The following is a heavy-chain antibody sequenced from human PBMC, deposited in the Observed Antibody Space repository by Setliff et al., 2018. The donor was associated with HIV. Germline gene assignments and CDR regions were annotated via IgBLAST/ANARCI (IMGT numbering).Heavy chain of an antibody. CDR2: INHSGST. V-gene: IGHV4-38-2*02. Sequence: ETLSLTCTVSGYSISSGYYWGWVRQPPGKGLDWIGEINHSGSTNYNPSLRSRVIISLDTSKNHLSLKLRSVTSADTAVYYCARGVLIIGDFDAFDIWGPGTMIAVSS. J-gene: IGHJ3*02. CDR1: GYSISSGYY. D-gene: IGHD4-17*01. CDR3: ARGVLIIGDFDAFDI.